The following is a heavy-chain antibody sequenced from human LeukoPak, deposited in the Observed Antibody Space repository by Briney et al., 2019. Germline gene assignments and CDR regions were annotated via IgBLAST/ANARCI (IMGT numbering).Heavy chain of an antibody. Sequence: ASVKVSCKASGYSFTSHYMHWVRQAPGQGLEWLGLINPSGSSTLYAQKFQGRVTMTRDMSTTTDYMELSSLRSEDTAVYYCARHIGHGAFDIWGQVTMVTVSS. CDR2: INPSGSST. V-gene: IGHV1-46*01. CDR1: GYSFTSHY. CDR3: ARHIGHGAFDI. J-gene: IGHJ3*02.